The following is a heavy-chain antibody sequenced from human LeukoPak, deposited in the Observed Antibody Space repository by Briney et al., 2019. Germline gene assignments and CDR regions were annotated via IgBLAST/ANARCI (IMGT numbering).Heavy chain of an antibody. Sequence: GGSLRLSCAASGFTFSSYWMHWVRQAPGKGLVWVSRINPDGSSTSYADSVKGRLTISRDNAKNTLYLQMNSLSAEDTAVYYCARPQDGNYGRYEYWGQGTLVTVSS. CDR2: INPDGSST. CDR1: GFTFSSYW. V-gene: IGHV3-74*01. J-gene: IGHJ4*02. D-gene: IGHD1-7*01. CDR3: ARPQDGNYGRYEY.